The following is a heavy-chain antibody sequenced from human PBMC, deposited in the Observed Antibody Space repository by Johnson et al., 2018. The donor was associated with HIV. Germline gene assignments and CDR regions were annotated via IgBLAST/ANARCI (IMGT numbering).Heavy chain of an antibody. CDR1: IFTFKNAW. CDR3: ARAREVYYLDAFDI. Sequence: VQLVESGGGLVKPGGSLRLSCAASIFTFKNAWMSWVRQAPGKGLEWVGRIKSKIDGGTTDYAAPVKGRFTISRDDSKNTLYLQMNSLRAEDTAVYYCARAREVYYLDAFDIWGQGTMVTVSS. J-gene: IGHJ3*02. CDR2: IKSKIDGGTT. D-gene: IGHD3-22*01. V-gene: IGHV3-15*01.